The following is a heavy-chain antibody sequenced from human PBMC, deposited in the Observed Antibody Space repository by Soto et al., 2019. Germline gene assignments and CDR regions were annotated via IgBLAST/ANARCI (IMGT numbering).Heavy chain of an antibody. CDR1: GYPFTSYY. CDR2: INPSGGST. D-gene: IGHD2-2*01. CDR3: ARAGIAYCSSTTCYLYYYVMDV. V-gene: IGHV1-46*01. J-gene: IGHJ6*02. Sequence: ASVKVACKASGYPFTSYYMHWLRQAPGQGLEWMGIINPSGGSTTYAQKFQGRVTMTRDTSTSTVYMEPTSLNSGDTAVYYCARAGIAYCSSTTCYLYYYVMDVWGQGTTVTVSS.